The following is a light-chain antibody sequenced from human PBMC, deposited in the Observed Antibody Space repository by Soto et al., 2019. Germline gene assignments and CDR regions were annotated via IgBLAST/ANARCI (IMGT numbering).Light chain of an antibody. CDR1: QAITRY. V-gene: IGKV1-39*01. CDR3: QQSYSTPLT. CDR2: DAS. J-gene: IGKJ3*01. Sequence: DIQMTQSPSSLSASVGDRVTIACRASQAITRYLHWYQQKPGKAPRLLIYDASTLQSGVPSRFSGSGSATDFTLTISSLQPEDFATYYCQQSYSTPLTFGPGTKVDV.